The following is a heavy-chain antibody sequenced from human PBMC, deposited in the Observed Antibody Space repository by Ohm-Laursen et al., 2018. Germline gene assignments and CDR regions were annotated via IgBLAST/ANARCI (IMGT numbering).Heavy chain of an antibody. CDR2: IIPIFGTA. J-gene: IGHJ5*02. Sequence: SVKVSCKASGGTFSSYAISWVRQAPGQGLEWMGGIIPIFGTANYAQKFQGRVTITADKSTSTAYTELSSLRSEDTAVYYCARDRGYYYGSGSQYNWFDPWGQGTLVTVSS. V-gene: IGHV1-69*06. CDR1: GGTFSSYA. CDR3: ARDRGYYYGSGSQYNWFDP. D-gene: IGHD3-10*01.